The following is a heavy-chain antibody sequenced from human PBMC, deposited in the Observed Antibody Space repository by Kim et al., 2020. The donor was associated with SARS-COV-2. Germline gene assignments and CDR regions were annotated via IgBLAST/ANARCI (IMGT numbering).Heavy chain of an antibody. V-gene: IGHV4-34*01. CDR3: ARGRTLYYNWNYVNWFDP. CDR2: INHSGST. J-gene: IGHJ5*02. CDR1: GGSFSGYY. D-gene: IGHD1-7*01. Sequence: SETLSLTCAVYGGSFSGYYWSWIRQPPGKGLEWIGEINHSGSTNYNPSLKSRVTISVDTSKNQFSLKLSSVTAADTAVYYCARGRTLYYNWNYVNWFDPWGQGTLVTVSS.